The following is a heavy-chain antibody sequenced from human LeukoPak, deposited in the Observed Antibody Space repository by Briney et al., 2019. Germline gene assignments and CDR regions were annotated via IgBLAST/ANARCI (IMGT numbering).Heavy chain of an antibody. CDR1: GASYNAYY. CDR2: IDHRGTA. Sequence: SETLSLTCAVYGASYNAYYWSWIRQPPGKGLEWIGDIDHRGTATYNPSLKSRLTISADASKNQFSLKLSSVTAADTAVYYCARAALSRYSSRYYMDVWGKGTTVTVSS. J-gene: IGHJ6*03. D-gene: IGHD6-13*01. V-gene: IGHV4-34*01. CDR3: ARAALSRYSSRYYMDV.